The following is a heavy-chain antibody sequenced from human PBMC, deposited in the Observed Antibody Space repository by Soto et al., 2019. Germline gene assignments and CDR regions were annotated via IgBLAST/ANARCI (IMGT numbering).Heavy chain of an antibody. CDR3: AMVDNYVTPTPQDV. D-gene: IGHD3-16*01. CDR1: GYTLNTYY. Sequence: ASVKVSCKPSGYTLNTYYLHWVRQAPGQGLEWMGIIHPSGGGSTYAQKFLGRVTMTRDTSTSTAYMDLGSLTSDDTAVYYCAMVDNYVTPTPQDVRGQGTTVTVSS. V-gene: IGHV1-46*02. CDR2: IHPSGGGS. J-gene: IGHJ6*02.